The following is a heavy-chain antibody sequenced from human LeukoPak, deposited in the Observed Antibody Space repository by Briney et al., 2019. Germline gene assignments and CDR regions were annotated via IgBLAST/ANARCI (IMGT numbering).Heavy chain of an antibody. Sequence: GGSLRLSCAASGFIFSSYGMYWVRQAPGKGLEWVAVISYDGSNKFYGDSVKGRFTISRDNSKNTLYVQMNSLRAEDTAVYYCAKIQKLLGYTYGPPDYWGQGTLVTVSS. V-gene: IGHV3-30*18. CDR2: ISYDGSNK. D-gene: IGHD5-18*01. J-gene: IGHJ4*02. CDR1: GFIFSSYG. CDR3: AKIQKLLGYTYGPPDY.